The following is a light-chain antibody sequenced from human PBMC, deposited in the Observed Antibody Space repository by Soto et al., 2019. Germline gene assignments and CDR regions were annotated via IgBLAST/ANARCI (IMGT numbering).Light chain of an antibody. Sequence: EIVMTQSPATLSVSPGERATLSCRASQSVSSDLAWYQQKPGQAPRLLIYGASTRATAIPARFSGSGSGTEFTLTISSLQSEEFAVYYCQQYNYWWTFGQGTKVEIK. CDR3: QQYNYWWT. J-gene: IGKJ1*01. CDR1: QSVSSD. CDR2: GAS. V-gene: IGKV3-15*01.